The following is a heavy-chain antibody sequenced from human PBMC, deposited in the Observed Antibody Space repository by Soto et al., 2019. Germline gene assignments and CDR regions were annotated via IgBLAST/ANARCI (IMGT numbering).Heavy chain of an antibody. CDR3: ARGEIGNGYGMDV. CDR2: IYPSGST. D-gene: IGHD2-8*01. J-gene: IGHJ6*02. Sequence: QVQLQESGPGLVKPSETLSLTCTVSGGSTTNYYWSWLRQPAGKGLEYIGRIYPSGSTNYSPSLKSRVTMSVDTSKNQLSLKLSSVTAADTAVYYCARGEIGNGYGMDVWGQGTTVTVSS. CDR1: GGSTTNYY. V-gene: IGHV4-4*07.